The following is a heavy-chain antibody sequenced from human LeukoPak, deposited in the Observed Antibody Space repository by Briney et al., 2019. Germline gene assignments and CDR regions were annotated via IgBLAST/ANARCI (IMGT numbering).Heavy chain of an antibody. CDR1: GFTVSSNE. J-gene: IGHJ4*02. V-gene: IGHV3-23*01. CDR2: ISGSGGST. CDR3: AKAGDLWFGELLGYYFDY. D-gene: IGHD3-10*01. Sequence: GGSLRLSCAASGFTVSSNEMSWVRQAPGKGLEWVSAISGSGGSTYYADSVKGRFTISRDNSKNTLYLQMNSLRAEDTAVYYCAKAGDLWFGELLGYYFDYWGQGTLVTVSS.